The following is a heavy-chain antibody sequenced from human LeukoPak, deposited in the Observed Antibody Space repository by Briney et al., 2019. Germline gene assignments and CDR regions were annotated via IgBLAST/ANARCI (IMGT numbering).Heavy chain of an antibody. CDR1: GFTFSSYW. V-gene: IGHV3-74*01. J-gene: IGHJ4*02. CDR2: INSDGSST. CDR3: ARDPPSEAFDY. Sequence: GGSLRLSCAASGFTFSSYWMHWVRQAPGKGLVWVSRINSDGSSTSYADSVKGRFTISRDNAKNTLYLQMNSLSAEDTAVYYCARDPPSEAFDYWGQGTLVTVSS.